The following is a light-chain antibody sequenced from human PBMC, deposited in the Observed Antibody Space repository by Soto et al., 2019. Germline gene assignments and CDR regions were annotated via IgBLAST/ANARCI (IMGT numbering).Light chain of an antibody. Sequence: QSALTQPASVSGSPGQSITISCTGTSDDIGRYNSVTWYQQYPGKAPKVTIYDVSYRPSGVSDRFSGSKTGNTASLTISGLQPDDEASYYCSSYTTRLTIVFGGGTKLTVL. J-gene: IGLJ2*01. V-gene: IGLV2-14*01. CDR2: DVS. CDR1: SDDIGRYNS. CDR3: SSYTTRLTIV.